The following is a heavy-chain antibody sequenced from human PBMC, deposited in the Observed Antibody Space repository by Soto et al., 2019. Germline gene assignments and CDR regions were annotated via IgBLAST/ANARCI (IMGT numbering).Heavy chain of an antibody. D-gene: IGHD3-22*01. CDR1: GYSFTNHW. Sequence: RWEPMKISGKGSGYSFTNHWIGLVRQRHGKGLEGMGIIYPGDSDTRYSPSFHGQVTTSAEKSISTAYLQWSSLKASDTAMYYCARRVTRPMMDFDYWGQGTLVTVSS. CDR3: ARRVTRPMMDFDY. CDR2: IYPGDSDT. J-gene: IGHJ4*02. V-gene: IGHV5-51*01.